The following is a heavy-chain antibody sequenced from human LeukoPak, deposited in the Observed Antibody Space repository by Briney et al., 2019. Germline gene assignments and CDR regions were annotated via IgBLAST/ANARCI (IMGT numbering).Heavy chain of an antibody. CDR2: ISYSGST. D-gene: IGHD7-27*01. J-gene: IGHJ4*02. CDR3: ARFQGRGDNYLDS. Sequence: PSETLSLTCTVSGGSISTYYWSWLRQPPGKGLEWIGYISYSGSTNYNPSLKTLKSRVTFSLNTSKNQFSLTLSSVTAADTAVYYCARFQGRGDNYLDSWGQGALVTVSS. CDR1: GGSISTYY. V-gene: IGHV4-59*08.